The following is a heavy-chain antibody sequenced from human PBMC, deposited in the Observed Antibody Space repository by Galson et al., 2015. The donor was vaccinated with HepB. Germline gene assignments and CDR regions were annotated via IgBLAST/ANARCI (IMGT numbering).Heavy chain of an antibody. Sequence: SVKVSCKASGYTFTSYDINWVRQATGQGLEWMGWMNPNSGNTGYAQKFQGRVTMTRNTSISTAYMELSSLRSEDTAVYYCARGGAVWGSYNYYGMDVWGQGTTVTVSS. CDR3: ARGGAVWGSYNYYGMDV. D-gene: IGHD3-16*01. CDR1: GYTFTSYD. CDR2: MNPNSGNT. V-gene: IGHV1-8*01. J-gene: IGHJ6*02.